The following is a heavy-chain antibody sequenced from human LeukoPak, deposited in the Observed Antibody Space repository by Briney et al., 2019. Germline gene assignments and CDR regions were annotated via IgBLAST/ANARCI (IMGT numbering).Heavy chain of an antibody. CDR2: IWYDGSNK. CDR1: GFTFSSYG. Sequence: GESLKISCAASGFTFSSYGMHWVRQAPGKGLEWVAVIWYDGSNKYYADSVKGRFTISRDNSKNTLYLQMNSLRAEDTAVYYCARDQAAIFGVVIIPADFDYWGQGTLVTVSS. CDR3: ARDQAAIFGVVIIPADFDY. J-gene: IGHJ4*02. V-gene: IGHV3-33*01. D-gene: IGHD3-3*01.